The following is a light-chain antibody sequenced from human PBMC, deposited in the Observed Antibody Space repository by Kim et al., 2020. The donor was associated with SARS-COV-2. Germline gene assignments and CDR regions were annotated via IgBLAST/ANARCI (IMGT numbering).Light chain of an antibody. CDR1: SLRNYY. CDR2: GKY. CDR3: NSRDSSGDHVV. V-gene: IGLV3-19*01. Sequence: ALGQTVRLHCQGDSLRNYYATGYQQRPGQAPVLVLYGKYNRPSGIPDRFSGSASGNTASLTITGAQAEDEADYYCNSRDSSGDHVVFGGGTQLTVL. J-gene: IGLJ3*02.